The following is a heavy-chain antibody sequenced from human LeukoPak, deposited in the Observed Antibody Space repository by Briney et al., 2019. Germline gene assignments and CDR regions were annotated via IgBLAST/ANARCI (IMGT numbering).Heavy chain of an antibody. Sequence: YIHWFQGRVTMTRDTSISTAYMELRRLRSDDTAVYYCAAVGATYYFDCWGQGTLVTVSS. CDR3: AAVGATYYFDC. V-gene: IGHV1-2*02. D-gene: IGHD1-26*01. J-gene: IGHJ4*02.